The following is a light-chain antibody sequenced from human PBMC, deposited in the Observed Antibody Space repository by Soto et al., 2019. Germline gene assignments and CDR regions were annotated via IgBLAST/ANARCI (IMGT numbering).Light chain of an antibody. CDR2: DAS. CDR1: QTVNNNY. J-gene: IGKJ2*01. Sequence: ENVLTQSPGTLSLSPGERATLSCRASQTVNNNYIAWYQQKPGQAPRLVIYDASRRVTGIPDRFSGCGSGTDFTLTITRLEPEDFAVYHCQRYGGSPPSTFGQGTTLEIK. CDR3: QRYGGSPPST. V-gene: IGKV3-20*01.